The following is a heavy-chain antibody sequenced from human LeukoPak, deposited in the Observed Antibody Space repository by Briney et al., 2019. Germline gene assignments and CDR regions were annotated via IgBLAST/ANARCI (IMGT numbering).Heavy chain of an antibody. V-gene: IGHV1-3*01. Sequence: ASVKVSCKASGYTFTSYAMHWVRQAPGQRLEWMGWINAGNGNSKYSQKFQGRVTITRDTSASTAYMELSSLRSEDTAVYYCARGARISSSWYSSVWGQGTLITVS. J-gene: IGHJ4*02. CDR2: INAGNGNS. D-gene: IGHD2-2*01. CDR1: GYTFTSYA. CDR3: ARGARISSSWYSSV.